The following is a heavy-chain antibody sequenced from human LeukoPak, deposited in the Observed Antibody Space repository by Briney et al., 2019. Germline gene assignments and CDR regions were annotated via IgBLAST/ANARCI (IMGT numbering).Heavy chain of an antibody. D-gene: IGHD3-10*01. J-gene: IGHJ2*01. CDR2: INWSGGSI. CDR1: GFSFDEYA. Sequence: GGSLRLSCAASGFSFDEYAMHWVQQAPGKGLEWVSGINWSGGSIGYVDSVKGRFTISRDNAKNSLYLQMNSLRADDTAVYYCARVGGSGTYPNWYFDLWGRGTLVTVSS. CDR3: ARVGGSGTYPNWYFDL. V-gene: IGHV3-9*01.